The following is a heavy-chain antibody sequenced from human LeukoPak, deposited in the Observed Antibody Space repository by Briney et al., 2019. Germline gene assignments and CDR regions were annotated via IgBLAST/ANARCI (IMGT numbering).Heavy chain of an antibody. CDR3: AREAQYCSGGSCYGGYFQH. Sequence: PSETLSLTCAVYGGSFSGYYWSWIRQPPGKGLEWIGEINHSEATYYNASFKSRVTISVDTSKNQFSLKLSSVTAADTAVYYCAREAQYCSGGSCYGGYFQHWGQGTLVTVSS. V-gene: IGHV4-34*01. CDR2: INHSEAT. D-gene: IGHD2-15*01. CDR1: GGSFSGYY. J-gene: IGHJ1*01.